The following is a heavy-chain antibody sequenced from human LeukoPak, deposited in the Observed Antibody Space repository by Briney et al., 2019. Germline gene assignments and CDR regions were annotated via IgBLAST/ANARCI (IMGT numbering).Heavy chain of an antibody. Sequence: ASVKASCKASGYTFTGYYMHWVRQAPGQGLEWMGWINPNSGGTNYAQKFQGRVTMTRDTSISTAYMELSRLRSDDTAVYYCARAQYYDILTGYYISYYYGMDVWGQGTTVTVSS. V-gene: IGHV1-2*02. D-gene: IGHD3-9*01. CDR3: ARAQYYDILTGYYISYYYGMDV. CDR1: GYTFTGYY. CDR2: INPNSGGT. J-gene: IGHJ6*02.